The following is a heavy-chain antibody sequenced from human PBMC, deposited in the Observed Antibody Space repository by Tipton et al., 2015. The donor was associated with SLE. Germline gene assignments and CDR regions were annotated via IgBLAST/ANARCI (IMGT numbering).Heavy chain of an antibody. J-gene: IGHJ4*02. D-gene: IGHD2-2*01. Sequence: QLVQSGGGLVKPGGSLRLSCAASGFTFSNAWMSWVRQAPGKGLEWVADIEEDGTEKYYVDSVKGRFTISRDNAKNSLYLQMNSLRPDDTAVYYCARSNSAFDYWGQGTLVTVSS. CDR2: IEEDGTEK. CDR1: GFTFSNAW. V-gene: IGHV3-7*01. CDR3: ARSNSAFDY.